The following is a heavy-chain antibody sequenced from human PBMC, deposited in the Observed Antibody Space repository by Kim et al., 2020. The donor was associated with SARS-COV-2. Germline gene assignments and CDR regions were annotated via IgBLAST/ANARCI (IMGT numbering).Heavy chain of an antibody. V-gene: IGHV4-59*09. D-gene: IGHD5-18*01. Sequence: TYTPSLQGRVTISVYMSQDQFSLKVSSVAAADTAVYYCARGRFSYVWIDYWGQGTLVTVSS. J-gene: IGHJ4*02. CDR3: ARGRFSYVWIDY.